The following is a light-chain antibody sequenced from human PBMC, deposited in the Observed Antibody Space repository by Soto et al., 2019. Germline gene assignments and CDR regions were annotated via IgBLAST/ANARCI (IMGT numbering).Light chain of an antibody. J-gene: IGKJ4*01. CDR2: AAS. CDR1: QGISSY. CDR3: QQYNAWPFT. Sequence: IQLTQSPSSLSASVGDRVTITCRASQGISSYLAWYQQKPGKAPKLLIYAASTLQSGIPSRFSGSGSGTEFALTISSLQSEDFAVYYCQQYNAWPFTFGGGTKVDI. V-gene: IGKV1-9*01.